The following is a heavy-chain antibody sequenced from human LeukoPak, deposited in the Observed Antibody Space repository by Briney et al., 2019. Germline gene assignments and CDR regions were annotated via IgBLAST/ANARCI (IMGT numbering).Heavy chain of an antibody. CDR3: ARSYYDSSGRFDP. CDR1: GGSISNDY. Sequence: SETLSLTCKVSGGSISNDYWSWIRQPPGKGLEWIGFIYYSGSTKYNPSLESRVTISVDTSKNQFSLKLSSVTAADTAVYYCARSYYDSSGRFDPWGQGTLVTVSS. J-gene: IGHJ5*02. V-gene: IGHV4-59*01. CDR2: IYYSGST. D-gene: IGHD3-22*01.